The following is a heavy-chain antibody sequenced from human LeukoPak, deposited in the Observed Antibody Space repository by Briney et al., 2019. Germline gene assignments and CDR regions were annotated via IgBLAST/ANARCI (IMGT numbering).Heavy chain of an antibody. CDR3: ARGLDIVVVPAAAAFDY. J-gene: IGHJ4*02. Sequence: PSETLSLTCAVYGGFFSGYYWSWIRQPPGKGLEWIGEINHSGSTNYNPSLKSRVTISVDTSKNQFSLKLSSVTAADTAVYYCARGLDIVVVPAAAAFDYWGQGTLVTVSS. CDR1: GGFFSGYY. CDR2: INHSGST. V-gene: IGHV4-34*01. D-gene: IGHD2-2*01.